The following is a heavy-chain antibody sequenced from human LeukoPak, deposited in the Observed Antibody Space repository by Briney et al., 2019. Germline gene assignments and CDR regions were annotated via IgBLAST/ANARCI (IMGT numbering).Heavy chain of an antibody. Sequence: SETLSLTCTVSGGSISSYYWSWIRQPPGKGLEWIGYIYYSGSTNYNPSLKGRVTISVDTSKNQFSLKLSSVTAADTAVYYCARAKRDSSGWYGEVDYWGQGTLVTVSS. D-gene: IGHD6-19*01. J-gene: IGHJ4*02. CDR1: GGSISSYY. CDR3: ARAKRDSSGWYGEVDY. V-gene: IGHV4-59*08. CDR2: IYYSGST.